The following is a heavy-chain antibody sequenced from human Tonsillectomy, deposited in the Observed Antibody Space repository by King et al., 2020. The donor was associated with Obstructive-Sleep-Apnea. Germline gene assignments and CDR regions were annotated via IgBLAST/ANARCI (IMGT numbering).Heavy chain of an antibody. Sequence: VQLVESGGGLEQPGGSLRLSCAASGFTFNNYAMNWVRQAPGKGLEWVSSISGSGGTTYYAYSVKGRFTISRDNSKNTLYLQMNSLRAEDTAVYYCAKPYYDFWSGYSETWFDSWGQGTLVTVSS. CDR3: AKPYYDFWSGYSETWFDS. V-gene: IGHV3-23*04. CDR2: ISGSGGTT. D-gene: IGHD3-3*01. J-gene: IGHJ5*01. CDR1: GFTFNNYA.